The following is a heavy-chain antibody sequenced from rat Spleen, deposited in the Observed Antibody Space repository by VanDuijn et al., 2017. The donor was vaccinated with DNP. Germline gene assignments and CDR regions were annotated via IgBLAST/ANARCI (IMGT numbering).Heavy chain of an antibody. V-gene: IGHV5-31*01. D-gene: IGHD1-9*01. Sequence: EVQLVESGGDLVQPGRSLKLSCVASGFTFNNYWMTWIRQTPGKGLEWVASITSSGGSTYYPDSVKGRFTISRDNAKNTLYLQMNSLRSEDTATYFCATYYGFNSYFFDYWGQGVMVTVSS. J-gene: IGHJ2*01. CDR3: ATYYGFNSYFFDY. CDR2: ITSSGGST. CDR1: GFTFNNYW.